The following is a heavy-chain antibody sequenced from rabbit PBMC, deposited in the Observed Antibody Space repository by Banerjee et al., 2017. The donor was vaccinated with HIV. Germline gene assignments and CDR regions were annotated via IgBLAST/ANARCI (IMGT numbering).Heavy chain of an antibody. J-gene: IGHJ6*01. CDR2: IDAGSGST. D-gene: IGHD1-1*01. CDR3: ARRYGYYNL. V-gene: IGHV1S45*01. Sequence: QEQLVESGGGLVQPGASLTLTCTASGFSLNNNYVMCWVRQAPGKGLEWIGCIDAGSGSTCYASWAKGRFTISKTSSTTVTLQMTSLTAADTATYFCARRYGYYNLWGPGTLVTVS. CDR1: GFSLNNNYV.